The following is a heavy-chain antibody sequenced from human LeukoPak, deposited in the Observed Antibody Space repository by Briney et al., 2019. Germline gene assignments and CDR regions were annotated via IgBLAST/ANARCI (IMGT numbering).Heavy chain of an antibody. CDR2: INLKSGNT. CDR1: GYTFTRYD. V-gene: IGHV1-8*03. D-gene: IGHD2-15*01. CDR3: TRVDGSPDY. Sequence: ASVKVSCKASGYTFTRYDINWVRQATGQGLEWMGWINLKSGNTGHAQKFQGRVTITRDTSISTVYLELSNLRSEDTALYFCTRVDGSPDYWGQGTLVTVSS. J-gene: IGHJ4*02.